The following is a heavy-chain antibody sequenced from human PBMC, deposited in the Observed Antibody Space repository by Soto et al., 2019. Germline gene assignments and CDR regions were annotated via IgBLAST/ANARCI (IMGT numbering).Heavy chain of an antibody. CDR3: VVAAQPYYFDY. J-gene: IGHJ4*02. V-gene: IGHV1-18*01. CDR1: GYTFTSYA. D-gene: IGHD2-15*01. Sequence: ASVKVSCKASGYTFTSYAMNWVRQAPGQGLEWMGWISAYNGNTNYAQKLQGRVTMTTDTSTSTAYMELRSLRSDDTAVYYCVVAAQPYYFDYWGQGTLVTVSS. CDR2: ISAYNGNT.